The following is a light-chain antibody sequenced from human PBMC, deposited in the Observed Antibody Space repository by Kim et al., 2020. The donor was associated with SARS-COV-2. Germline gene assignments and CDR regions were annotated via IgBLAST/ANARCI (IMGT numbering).Light chain of an antibody. J-gene: IGKJ4*01. CDR3: QQCYTTLT. CDR2: AAY. Sequence: SASVGDRGTISCRASQRIGSSLNWYQQKPGKAPNLLIYAAYSLQSGVPSRFSGSGSGTDFTLTISSLQPEDFATYYCQQCYTTLTFGGGTKVDIK. V-gene: IGKV1-39*01. CDR1: QRIGSS.